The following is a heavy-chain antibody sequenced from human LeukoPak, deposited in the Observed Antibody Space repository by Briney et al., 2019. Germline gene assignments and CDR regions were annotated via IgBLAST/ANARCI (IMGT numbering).Heavy chain of an antibody. D-gene: IGHD6-13*01. Sequence: SETLSLTCTVSGGSISSYYWSWIRQPAGKGLEWIGRIYTSGSTNYNPSLKSRVTISVDTSKNQFSLKLSSVTAADTAVYYCARALRYSSSSRLDYWGQGTLVTVSS. CDR3: ARALRYSSSSRLDY. CDR2: IYTSGST. CDR1: GGSISSYY. V-gene: IGHV4-4*07. J-gene: IGHJ4*02.